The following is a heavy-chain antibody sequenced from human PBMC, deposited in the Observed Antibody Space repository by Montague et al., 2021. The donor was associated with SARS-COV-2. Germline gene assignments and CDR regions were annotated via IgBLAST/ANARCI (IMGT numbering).Heavy chain of an antibody. Sequence: FRRLSWAASGFTFSGYSMNWVRQAPGKGLEWVSYISSSSYTIYYADSVKGRFTISRDNAKNSLYLQMNSLRDEDTAVYSCARERGYCSSTSCYGDFYYGMDVWGQGTTVTVSS. CDR2: ISSSSYTI. D-gene: IGHD2-2*01. CDR3: ARERGYCSSTSCYGDFYYGMDV. V-gene: IGHV3-48*02. CDR1: GFTFSGYS. J-gene: IGHJ6*02.